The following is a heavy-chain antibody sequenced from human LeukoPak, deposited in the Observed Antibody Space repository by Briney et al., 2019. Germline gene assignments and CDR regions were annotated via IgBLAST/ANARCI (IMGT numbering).Heavy chain of an antibody. CDR1: GFTFSSYG. CDR2: ISGSGGST. J-gene: IGHJ5*02. D-gene: IGHD5-24*01. V-gene: IGHV3-23*01. CDR3: AKDHSKQLRIRGFDP. Sequence: GGTLRLSCAASGFTFSSYGMSWVRQAPGPGLESVSAISGSGGSTYYADSVKGRFTISRDNSKNTPYLQMNSLRAEDTAVYYCAKDHSKQLRIRGFDPWGQGTLVTVSS.